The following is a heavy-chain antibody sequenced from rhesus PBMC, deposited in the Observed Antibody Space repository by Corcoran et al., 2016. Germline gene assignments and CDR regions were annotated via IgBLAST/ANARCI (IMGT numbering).Heavy chain of an antibody. CDR2: IYWNDSK. CDR3: ARMYYNIWTGYSNYGLDS. Sequence: QVTLKESGPALVKPTQTLTLTCTFSGFSISTTGTGVGWIRPPPRKALDWLASIYWNDSKHYSTSLKSRLTISKDTSKNQVVLTKTNMDPVDTATYYCARMYYNIWTGYSNYGLDSWGQGVVVTVSS. J-gene: IGHJ6*01. D-gene: IGHD3-3*01. CDR1: GFSISTTGTG. V-gene: IGHV2-95*01.